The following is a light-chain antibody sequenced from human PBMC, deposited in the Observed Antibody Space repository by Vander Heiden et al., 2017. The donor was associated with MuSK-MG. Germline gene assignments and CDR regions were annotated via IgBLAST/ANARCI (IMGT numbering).Light chain of an antibody. CDR3: QAWDDSTSS. Sequence: SYELTQPPSVSVSPGQTATITCSGDKLEDKYVCWYQQRPGQSPVPDIYEDNKRPSGTPERFSGSNSGNSATLTISGTQAVDESYYYSQAWDDSTSSFGGGTKLTVL. CDR1: KLEDKY. V-gene: IGLV3-1*01. CDR2: EDN. J-gene: IGLJ2*01.